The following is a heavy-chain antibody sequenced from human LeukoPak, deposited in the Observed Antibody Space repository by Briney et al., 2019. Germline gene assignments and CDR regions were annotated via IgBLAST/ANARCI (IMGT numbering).Heavy chain of an antibody. CDR1: GGSFSGYY. Sequence: SETLSLTCAVYGGSFSGYYWSWIRQPPGKGLEWIGEINHSGSTNYNPSLKSRVTISVDTSKNQFSLKLSSVTAADTAVYYSARGRVVVVVEYYYYYGMDVWGQGTTVTVSS. CDR3: ARGRVVVVVEYYYYYGMDV. CDR2: INHSGST. D-gene: IGHD2-15*01. J-gene: IGHJ6*02. V-gene: IGHV4-34*01.